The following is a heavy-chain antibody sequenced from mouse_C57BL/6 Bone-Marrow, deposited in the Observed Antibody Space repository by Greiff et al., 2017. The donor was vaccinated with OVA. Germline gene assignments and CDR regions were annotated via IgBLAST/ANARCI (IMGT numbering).Heavy chain of an antibody. D-gene: IGHD3-2*02. CDR3: ARRGILDSSGYYYAVDY. V-gene: IGHV1-18*01. CDR1: GYTFTDYN. CDR2: INPNNGGT. Sequence: VQLQQSGPELVKPGASVKIPCKASGYTFTDYNMDWVKQSHGKSLEWIGDINPNNGGTIYNQKFKGKATLTVDKSSSTAYMEHRSLTSEDTAGCYCARRGILDSSGYYYAVDYWGQGTSVTVSS. J-gene: IGHJ4*01.